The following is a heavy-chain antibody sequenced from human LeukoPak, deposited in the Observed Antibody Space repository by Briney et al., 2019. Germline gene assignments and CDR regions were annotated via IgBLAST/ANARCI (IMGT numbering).Heavy chain of an antibody. V-gene: IGHV1-2*02. CDR3: ARSAAAGRIVATFGY. Sequence: ASVKVSCKASGYTFTGYYMHWVRQAPGQGLEWMGWINPDSGGTKYAQKFQGRVTMTRDTSISTAYMELSRLRAEDTAVYYCARSAAAGRIVATFGYWGQGTLVIVSS. CDR1: GYTFTGYY. D-gene: IGHD5-12*01. CDR2: INPDSGGT. J-gene: IGHJ4*02.